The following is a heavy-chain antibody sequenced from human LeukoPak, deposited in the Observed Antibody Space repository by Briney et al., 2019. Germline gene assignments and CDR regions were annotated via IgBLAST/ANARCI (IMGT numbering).Heavy chain of an antibody. Sequence: PGGSLRLSCAASGFTFSGSDMVWVRQAPGKGLEWVSAISGSGRSSYYADSVKGRSTFSRDNSKNTLYLQMNSLRAEDTAVYYCAKDPDSVVAVTAMEGYWGQGTLVTVSS. CDR2: ISGSGRSS. CDR3: AKDPDSVVAVTAMEGY. J-gene: IGHJ4*02. V-gene: IGHV3-23*01. CDR1: GFTFSGSD. D-gene: IGHD2-21*02.